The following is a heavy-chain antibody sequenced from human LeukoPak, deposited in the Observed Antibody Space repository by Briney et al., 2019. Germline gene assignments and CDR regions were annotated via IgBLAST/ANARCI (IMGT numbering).Heavy chain of an antibody. CDR1: GFTFSDYY. D-gene: IGHD3-22*01. J-gene: IGHJ4*02. CDR2: INHSGST. Sequence: PGGSLRLSRAASGFTFSDYYMSWIRQPPGKGLEWIGEINHSGSTNYNPSLKSRVTISVDTSKNQFSLKLSSVTAADTAVYYCARAPRYYPFDYWGQGTLVTVSS. CDR3: ARAPRYYPFDY. V-gene: IGHV4-34*01.